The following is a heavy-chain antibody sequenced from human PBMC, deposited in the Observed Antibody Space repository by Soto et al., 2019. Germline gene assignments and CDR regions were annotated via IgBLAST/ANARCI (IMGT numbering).Heavy chain of an antibody. J-gene: IGHJ3*02. D-gene: IGHD4-4*01. CDR1: GFTFSSYE. CDR3: ASQHTTVTHDAFDI. Sequence: GGSLRLSCAASGFTFSSYEMNWVRQAPGKGLEWVSYISSSGSTIYYADSVKGRFTISRDNAKNSLYLQMNSLRAEDTAVYYCASQHTTVTHDAFDIWGQGTMVTVSS. V-gene: IGHV3-48*03. CDR2: ISSSGSTI.